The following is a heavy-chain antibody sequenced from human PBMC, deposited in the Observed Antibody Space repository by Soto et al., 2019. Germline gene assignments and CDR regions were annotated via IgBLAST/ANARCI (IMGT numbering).Heavy chain of an antibody. CDR2: INPKSGGT. J-gene: IGHJ4*03. CDR1: GYPLTGYY. CDR3: ARDQGYVVY. V-gene: IGHV1-2*02. Sequence: XSVKVTCTASGYPLTGYYPHWVRQAPGQGLEWMGWINPKSGGTKYAQKFQGRVTVTRDTSATTAYMEVSSLRSEDTAVYYCARDQGYVVYWGLRTLVTVSS.